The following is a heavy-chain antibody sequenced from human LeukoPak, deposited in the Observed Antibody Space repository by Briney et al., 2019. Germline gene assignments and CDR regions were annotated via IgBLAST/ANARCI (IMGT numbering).Heavy chain of an antibody. CDR2: IYYSGST. D-gene: IGHD1-26*01. CDR1: GGSISSHY. J-gene: IGHJ4*02. V-gene: IGHV4-59*11. CDR3: AREDSGSYRD. Sequence: SDTLSHTCTVSGGSISSHYWSWIRQPPGKGLEWIGYIYYSGSTNYNPSLKSRVTISVDTPKNQFSLKLSSVTAADTAVYYCAREDSGSYRDWGQGTLVTVSS.